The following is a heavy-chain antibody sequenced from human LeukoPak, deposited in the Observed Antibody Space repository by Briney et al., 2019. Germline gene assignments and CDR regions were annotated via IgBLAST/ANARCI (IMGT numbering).Heavy chain of an antibody. V-gene: IGHV4-61*08. D-gene: IGHD3-3*01. Sequence: SQTLSLTCAVSGGSISSGGYYWSWIRQPPGKGLEWIGYIYYSGSTNYNPSLKSRVTISVDTSKNQFSLKLSSVTAADTAVYYCARTVNDFWSGYPYFDYWGQGTLVTVSS. CDR2: IYYSGST. J-gene: IGHJ4*02. CDR3: ARTVNDFWSGYPYFDY. CDR1: GGSISSGGYY.